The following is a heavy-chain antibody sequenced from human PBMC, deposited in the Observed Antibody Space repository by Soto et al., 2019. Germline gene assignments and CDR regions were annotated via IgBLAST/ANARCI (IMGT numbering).Heavy chain of an antibody. CDR3: ARYRRTAIPKWGYFDR. V-gene: IGHV3-53*01. J-gene: IGHJ2*01. CDR2: SYSGGST. CDR1: GFTVSSNY. Sequence: EVQLVESGGGLIQPGGSLRLSCAASGFTVSSNYMSWVRQAPGKGLEWVSVSYSGGSTYYADSVKGRFTISRDNSKNTLYLQMNSLRAEDTAVYYCARYRRTAIPKWGYFDRWGRGTLVTVSS. D-gene: IGHD2-21*02.